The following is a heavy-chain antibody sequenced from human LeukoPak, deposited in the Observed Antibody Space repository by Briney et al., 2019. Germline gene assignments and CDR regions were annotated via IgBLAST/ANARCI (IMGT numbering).Heavy chain of an antibody. D-gene: IGHD4-11*01. CDR2: IYYSGST. CDR1: GGSISSSSYY. CDR3: AREYMTTVTTAFDY. J-gene: IGHJ4*02. Sequence: PSETLSLTCTVSGGSISSSSYYWGWIRQPPGKGLEWIGSIYYSGSTYYNPSLKSRVTISLDMSKNQFSLKLSSVTAADTAVYYCAREYMTTVTTAFDYWGQGTLVTVSS. V-gene: IGHV4-39*07.